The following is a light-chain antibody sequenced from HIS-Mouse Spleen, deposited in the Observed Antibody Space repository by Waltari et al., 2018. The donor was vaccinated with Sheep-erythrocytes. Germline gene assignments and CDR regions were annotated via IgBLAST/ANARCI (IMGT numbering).Light chain of an antibody. J-gene: IGLJ2*01. CDR3: QAWDSSTAV. CDR1: QSGVKY. CDR2: QDS. Sequence: SYELTQPPSGSVSPGQTASITCSGDQSGVKYTCVYQPKPGQSPLLVIYQDSKRPSGIPERFSGSNSGNTATLTISGTQAMDEADYYCQAWDSSTAVFGGGTKLTVL. V-gene: IGLV3-1*01.